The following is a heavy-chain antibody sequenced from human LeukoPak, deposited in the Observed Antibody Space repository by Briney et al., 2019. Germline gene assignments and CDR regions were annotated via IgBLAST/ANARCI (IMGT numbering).Heavy chain of an antibody. J-gene: IGHJ4*02. V-gene: IGHV3-9*03. D-gene: IGHD6-13*01. Sequence: ETGGSLRRSCAASGFTFDDYAMHWVRQAPGKGLEWVSGISWNSGSIGYADSVKGRFTISRDNAKNSLYLQMNSLRAEDMALYYCAKAGSSWYYFDYWGQGTLVTVSS. CDR2: ISWNSGSI. CDR3: AKAGSSWYYFDY. CDR1: GFTFDDYA.